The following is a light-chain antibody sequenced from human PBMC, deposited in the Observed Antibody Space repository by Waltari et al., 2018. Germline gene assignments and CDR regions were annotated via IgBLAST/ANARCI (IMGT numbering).Light chain of an antibody. CDR2: RDD. CDR1: SPNIGTNF. J-gene: IGLJ2*01. Sequence: QSVLTQPPSASGTPGQRVPISCSGSSPNIGTNFVFWYQQLPGTAPKLLIYRDDQRPPGVPDRFSGSRSGTSASLAISGLRSEDEAHYYCATWDDSLTGVFGGGTKLTVL. CDR3: ATWDDSLTGV. V-gene: IGLV1-47*01.